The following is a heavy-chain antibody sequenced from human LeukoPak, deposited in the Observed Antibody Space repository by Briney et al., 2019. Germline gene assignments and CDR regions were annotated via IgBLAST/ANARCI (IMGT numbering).Heavy chain of an antibody. V-gene: IGHV3-74*01. Sequence: SGGSLRLSCAASGFTFSTNWMHWVRQAPGKGLVWVSRINGDGSRTNYADSVEGRFTISRDNAKNTVYLQMNSLRAEDTAVYYCARGATYAYYFDYWGQGTLVTVSS. CDR3: ARGATYAYYFDY. D-gene: IGHD4-17*01. CDR1: GFTFSTNW. J-gene: IGHJ4*02. CDR2: INGDGSRT.